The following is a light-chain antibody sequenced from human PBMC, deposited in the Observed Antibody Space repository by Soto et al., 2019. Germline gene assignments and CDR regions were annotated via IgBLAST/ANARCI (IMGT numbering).Light chain of an antibody. CDR2: SAS. CDR3: QQFNNSPLT. J-gene: IGKJ4*01. Sequence: EIVLTQSQGTLSLSPGERATLSCRASQSLSNNYLAWYQQKPGQTPRLLIHSASSRATGIPDRFSGSGSGTDFTLTISRLEPEDFEVYYCQQFNNSPLTFGGGTKVEIK. CDR1: QSLSNNY. V-gene: IGKV3-20*01.